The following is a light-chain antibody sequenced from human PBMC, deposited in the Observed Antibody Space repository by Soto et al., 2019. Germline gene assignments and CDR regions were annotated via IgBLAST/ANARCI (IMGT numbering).Light chain of an antibody. V-gene: IGKV3-20*01. Sequence: EIVMTQSPATLSVSTGERATLSFRASQSVSSNLAWYQQKPGQAPRLLIHGASSRATGIPDRFSGSVSGTDFTVTISRLEPEDFAVYYCQQYHTSPVTFGQGTKVDI. CDR2: GAS. CDR3: QQYHTSPVT. J-gene: IGKJ1*01. CDR1: QSVSSN.